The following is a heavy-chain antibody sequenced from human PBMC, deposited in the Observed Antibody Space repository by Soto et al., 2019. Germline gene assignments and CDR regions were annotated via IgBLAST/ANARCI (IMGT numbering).Heavy chain of an antibody. D-gene: IGHD6-13*01. V-gene: IGHV3-23*01. Sequence: PGGSLRLSCAASGFTFRSYAVSWVRQAPGKGLEWVSAISGNGGSTYYADSVKGRFTISRDNSKYTLYLQMNSLRAEGTAVYYCAKVGRQQLAQGDAFDIWGQGTMVTVSS. CDR3: AKVGRQQLAQGDAFDI. J-gene: IGHJ3*02. CDR2: ISGNGGST. CDR1: GFTFRSYA.